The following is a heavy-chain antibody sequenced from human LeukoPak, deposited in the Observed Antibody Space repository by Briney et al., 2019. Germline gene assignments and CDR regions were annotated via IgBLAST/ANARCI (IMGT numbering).Heavy chain of an antibody. Sequence: VSVKVSCKASGYTFTNFYMHWVRQAPGQGLKWMGIINPSGGSTRYAQKFQGRVTMTRDTSTSTVYMEVGSLRSEDTAVYYCAREYSSSSGVFVYWGQGTLVTVSS. CDR1: GYTFTNFY. V-gene: IGHV1-46*01. CDR3: AREYSSSSGVFVY. J-gene: IGHJ4*02. D-gene: IGHD6-6*01. CDR2: INPSGGST.